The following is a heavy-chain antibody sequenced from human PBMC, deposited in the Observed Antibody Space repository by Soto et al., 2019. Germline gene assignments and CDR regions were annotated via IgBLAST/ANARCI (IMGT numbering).Heavy chain of an antibody. J-gene: IGHJ4*02. V-gene: IGHV3-7*01. CDR3: SRDGCGWYCVDY. Sequence: EVQLVESGGGLVQPGGSLRLSCAASGFTFSSYWMSWVRQAPGKGLEWVANIKQDGSEKYYVDSVKGRFTISRDNAKNSLYLQMGSLRAEDTAVYYCSRDGCGWYCVDYWGQGTLVPVSS. CDR2: IKQDGSEK. CDR1: GFTFSSYW. D-gene: IGHD6-19*01.